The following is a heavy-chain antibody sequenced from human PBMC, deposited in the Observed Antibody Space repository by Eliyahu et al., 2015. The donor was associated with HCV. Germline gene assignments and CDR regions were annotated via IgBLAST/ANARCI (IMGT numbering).Heavy chain of an antibody. Sequence: QVQLVESGGGVVQPGXSLRLSCAASGFTFSSYGMXWVRQAPGKGLEWVAVIWYDGSNKYYADSVKGRFTISRDNSKNTLYLQMNSLRAEDTAVYYCARDPSGWNLYFDYWGQGTLVTVSS. D-gene: IGHD6-19*01. CDR3: ARDPSGWNLYFDY. V-gene: IGHV3-33*01. CDR2: IWYDGSNK. J-gene: IGHJ4*02. CDR1: GFTFSSYG.